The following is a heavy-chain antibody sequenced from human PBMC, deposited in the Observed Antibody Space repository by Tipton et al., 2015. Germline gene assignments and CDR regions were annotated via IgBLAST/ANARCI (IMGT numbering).Heavy chain of an antibody. J-gene: IGHJ4*02. D-gene: IGHD2-15*01. CDR1: GGSISSDY. CDR2: VYYTGST. Sequence: TLSLTCTVSGGSISSDYWSWIRQPPGKGLEWIAYVYYTGSTNYNASLKSRATTSIDTSKDQFSLKLSSVTAADTALYYCARTGYCTGGSCRFNYFDYWGQGILVTVSS. CDR3: ARTGYCTGGSCRFNYFDY. V-gene: IGHV4-59*01.